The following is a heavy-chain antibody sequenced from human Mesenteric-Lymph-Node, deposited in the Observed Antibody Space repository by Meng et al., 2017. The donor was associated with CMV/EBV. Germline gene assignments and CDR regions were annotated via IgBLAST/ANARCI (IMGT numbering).Heavy chain of an antibody. CDR1: GGTFSSYA. V-gene: IGHV1-69*10. CDR2: IIPILGIA. Sequence: SVKVSCKASGGTFSSYAISWVRQAPGQGLEWMGGIIPILGIANYAQKFQGRVTITADKSTSTAYMELSSLRSEDTAVYYCARGRIGSPSAWFDPWGQGTLVTVSS. CDR3: ARGRIGSPSAWFDP. J-gene: IGHJ5*02. D-gene: IGHD6-6*01.